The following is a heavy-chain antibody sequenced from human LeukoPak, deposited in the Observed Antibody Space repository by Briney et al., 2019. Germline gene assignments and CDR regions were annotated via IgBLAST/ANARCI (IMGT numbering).Heavy chain of an antibody. CDR1: GYTFTSYD. V-gene: IGHV1-8*01. D-gene: IGHD5-24*01. CDR3: ARGGSRWLQWVIGY. J-gene: IGHJ4*02. Sequence: ASVKVSCKASGYTFTSYDINWVRQATGQGLEWMGWMNPNSGNTGYAQKFQGRVTMTRNTSISTAYMELSSLRSEDTAVYYCARGGSRWLQWVIGYWGQGTLVTVSS. CDR2: MNPNSGNT.